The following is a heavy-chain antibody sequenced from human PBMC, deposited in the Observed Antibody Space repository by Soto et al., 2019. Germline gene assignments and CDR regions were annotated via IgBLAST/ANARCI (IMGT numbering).Heavy chain of an antibody. Sequence: QSTLKESGPTLVKPTQTLTLTCIFSGFSLSTSGVGVGWIRQPPGKPLEWLALIYWGDDKHYSPSLKSRLTVTNDTSKNLVVLTITNMDPMDTAKSYCEHRQGLGHMYYWGHGTLVTVSS. CDR3: EHRQGLGHMYY. CDR1: GFSLSTSGVG. CDR2: IYWGDDK. V-gene: IGHV2-5*02. D-gene: IGHD6-19*01. J-gene: IGHJ4*01.